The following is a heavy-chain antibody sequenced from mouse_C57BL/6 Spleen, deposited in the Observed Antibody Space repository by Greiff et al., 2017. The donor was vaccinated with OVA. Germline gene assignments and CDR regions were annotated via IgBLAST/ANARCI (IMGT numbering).Heavy chain of an antibody. J-gene: IGHJ2*01. D-gene: IGHD1-1*01. CDR2: IDPSDSYT. V-gene: IGHV1-69*01. Sequence: VQLQQPGAELVMPGASVKLSCKASGYTFTSYWMHWVKQRPGQGLEWIGEIDPSDSYTNYNQKFKGKSTLTVDKSSSTAYMQLSSLTSEDSAVYYCARSLFITTVGSLGGWGQGTTLTVSS. CDR3: ARSLFITTVGSLGG. CDR1: GYTFTSYW.